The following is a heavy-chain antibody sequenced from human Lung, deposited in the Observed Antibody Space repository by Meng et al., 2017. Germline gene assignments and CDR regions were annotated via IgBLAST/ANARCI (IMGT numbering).Heavy chain of an antibody. J-gene: IGHJ4*02. CDR2: INHSGST. V-gene: IGHV4-34*01. CDR1: GGPSRYYY. Sequence: QAQLHRGGAGVVQPAATSPLTCVVSGGPSRYYYWSWLRQPPGKGLEWIGEINHSGSTNYNPSLESRATISVDTSQNNLSLKLSSVTAADSAVYYCARGPTTMAHDFDYWGQGTLVTVSS. D-gene: IGHD4-11*01. CDR3: ARGPTTMAHDFDY.